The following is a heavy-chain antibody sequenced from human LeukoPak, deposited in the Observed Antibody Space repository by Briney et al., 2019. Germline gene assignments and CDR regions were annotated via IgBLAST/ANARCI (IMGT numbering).Heavy chain of an antibody. J-gene: IGHJ4*02. Sequence: GGSLRLSCAASGFTFSSYAMSWVRQAPGKGLEWVSAISGSGGSTYYADSVKGRFTISRDNSKNTLYLQMNSLRAEDTAVYYCAKGAGEMYYYDSSGYLNDWYFDYWGQGTLVTVSS. V-gene: IGHV3-23*01. CDR3: AKGAGEMYYYDSSGYLNDWYFDY. CDR2: ISGSGGST. CDR1: GFTFSSYA. D-gene: IGHD3-22*01.